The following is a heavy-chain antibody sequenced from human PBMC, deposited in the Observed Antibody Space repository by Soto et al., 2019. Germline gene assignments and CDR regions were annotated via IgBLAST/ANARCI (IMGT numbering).Heavy chain of an antibody. CDR3: ARTSLTIFGPSNDYYGMGV. CDR2: ISYSGST. CDR1: GGSISSGEYY. J-gene: IGHJ6*04. D-gene: IGHD3-3*01. Sequence: TVSLTCTVSGGSISSGEYYWTWIRQPPGKGLEWIGYISYSGSTHYSPSLKSRVSITVDTSKNQFSLNLASVSAEDTAVYYCARTSLTIFGPSNDYYGMGVWGIGTTVT. V-gene: IGHV4-30-4*01.